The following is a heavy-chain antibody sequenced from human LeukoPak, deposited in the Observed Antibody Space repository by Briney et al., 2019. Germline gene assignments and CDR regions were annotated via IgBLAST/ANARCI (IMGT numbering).Heavy chain of an antibody. CDR1: GLTFSDYA. J-gene: IGHJ4*02. Sequence: GGSLRLSCAASGLTFSDYAMSWVRQAPGQGLEWVSGISGSAQRTYYADSVKGRLTIPRDNFKRTLYLEMNSLRAEDTAVYYCAKRYIANTGPIDYWGQGTLVTVSS. V-gene: IGHV3-23*01. D-gene: IGHD1-1*01. CDR2: ISGSAQRT. CDR3: AKRYIANTGPIDY.